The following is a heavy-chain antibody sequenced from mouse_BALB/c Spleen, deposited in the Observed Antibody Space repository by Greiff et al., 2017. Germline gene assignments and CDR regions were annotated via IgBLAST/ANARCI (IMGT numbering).Heavy chain of an antibody. CDR2: INPYNDGT. J-gene: IGHJ1*01. D-gene: IGHD1-1*01. CDR1: GYTFTSYV. CDR3: ARDPYYGSSYRYFDV. V-gene: IGHV1-14*01. Sequence: EVQLQQSGPELVKPGASVKMSCKASGYTFTSYVMHWVKQKPGQGLEWIGYINPYNDGTKYNEKFKGKATLTSDKSSSTAYMELSSLTSEDSAVYYCARDPYYGSSYRYFDVWGAGTTVTVSS.